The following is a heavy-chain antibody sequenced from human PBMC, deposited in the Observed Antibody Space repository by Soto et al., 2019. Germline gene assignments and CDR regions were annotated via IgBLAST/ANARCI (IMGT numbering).Heavy chain of an antibody. V-gene: IGHV5-51*01. J-gene: IGHJ4*02. CDR1: GYRFTSYW. CDR3: GRSGFDSSGYYSHFDY. D-gene: IGHD3-22*01. CDR2: IYPRDSEN. Sequence: GESLKISCRVPGYRFTSYWIGWVRQMPGKGLEWRGIIYPRDSENRDNPSFQGQVTISADKSISSAYLQWSSLNASDTAMYSCGRSGFDSSGYYSHFDYWGQGALVPVS.